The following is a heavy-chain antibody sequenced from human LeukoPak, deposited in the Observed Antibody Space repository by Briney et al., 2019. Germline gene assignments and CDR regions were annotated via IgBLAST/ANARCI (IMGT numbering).Heavy chain of an antibody. CDR3: ALYSSTWY. CDR1: GYTFTTYY. Sequence: ASVKVSCKASGYTFTTYYIHWVRQAPGQGLEWMGIINPTGGSTTYAQKFQGRLTMTRDTSTSTVFMEVNSLRSEDTAVYYCALYSSTWYWGQGTLVTVSS. J-gene: IGHJ4*02. D-gene: IGHD6-13*01. CDR2: INPTGGST. V-gene: IGHV1-46*01.